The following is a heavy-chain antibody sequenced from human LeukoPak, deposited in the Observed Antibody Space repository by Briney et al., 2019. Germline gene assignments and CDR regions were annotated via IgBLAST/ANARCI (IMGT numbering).Heavy chain of an antibody. Sequence: GGSLRLSCAASGFTFSSYAMSWVRQAPGKGLEWVSTISGSRGSTYYADSVRGRFTISRDNSKNTLYLQMNSLRAEDTAVYYCAKARGTYGGPFDYWGQGTLVTVSS. J-gene: IGHJ4*02. CDR3: AKARGTYGGPFDY. CDR2: ISGSRGST. V-gene: IGHV3-23*01. CDR1: GFTFSSYA. D-gene: IGHD2-8*01.